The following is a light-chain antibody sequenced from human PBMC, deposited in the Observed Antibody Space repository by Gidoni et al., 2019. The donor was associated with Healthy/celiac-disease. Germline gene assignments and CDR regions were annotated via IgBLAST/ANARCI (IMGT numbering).Light chain of an antibody. V-gene: IGLV1-47*01. Sequence: QSVLTQPPSAPGTPAQWVTISCSGSSTNIGSNYVYWYQQHPGTAPKLLIHRNNRRPAGVPDRFCGSKSSTSAYLAISGLRSEDEADYYCAEWDDSLGAWVFGGGTKLTAL. J-gene: IGLJ3*02. CDR1: STNIGSNY. CDR2: RNN. CDR3: AEWDDSLGAWV.